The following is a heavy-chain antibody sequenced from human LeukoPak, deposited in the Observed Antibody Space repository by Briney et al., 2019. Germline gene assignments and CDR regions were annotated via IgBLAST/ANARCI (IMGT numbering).Heavy chain of an antibody. CDR1: GYTFTSYD. J-gene: IGHJ6*03. Sequence: SVKVSCKASGYTFTSYDLNWVRQATGQGLEWMGWMNPNSGDTGYAPKFQGRVTMTRNTSISTAYMELSSLRSEDTAVYYCARDQSCSGGSCYGYYYYYMDVWGKGTTVTVSS. CDR3: ARDQSCSGGSCYGYYYYYMDV. V-gene: IGHV1-8*01. CDR2: MNPNSGDT. D-gene: IGHD2-15*01.